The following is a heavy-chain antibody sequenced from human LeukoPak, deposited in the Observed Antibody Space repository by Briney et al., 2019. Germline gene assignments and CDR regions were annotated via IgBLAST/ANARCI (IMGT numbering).Heavy chain of an antibody. CDR2: ISWNSGSI. CDR3: AKDSYGDYVY. Sequence: GRSLRLSCAASGFTFDDYAMHWVRQAPGKGLEWVSGISWNSGSIGYADSVKGRFTISRDNAKNSLYLQMNSLRAEDTALYYCAKDSYGDYVYWGQGTLVTVSS. V-gene: IGHV3-9*01. J-gene: IGHJ4*02. D-gene: IGHD4-17*01. CDR1: GFTFDDYA.